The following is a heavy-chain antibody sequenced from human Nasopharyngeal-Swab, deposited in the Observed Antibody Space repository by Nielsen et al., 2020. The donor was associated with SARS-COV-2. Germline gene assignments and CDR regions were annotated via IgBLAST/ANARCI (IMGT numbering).Heavy chain of an antibody. Sequence: GSLRLSCTVSGGSISSSSYYWGWIRQPPGKGLEWIGSIYYSGNTYYNPSLKSRVTISVDTSKNQFSLKLSSVTAADTAVYYCARPYYDSSGYDAWFDPWGQGTLVTVSS. V-gene: IGHV4-39*01. CDR2: IYYSGNT. CDR3: ARPYYDSSGYDAWFDP. J-gene: IGHJ5*02. D-gene: IGHD3-22*01. CDR1: GGSISSSSYY.